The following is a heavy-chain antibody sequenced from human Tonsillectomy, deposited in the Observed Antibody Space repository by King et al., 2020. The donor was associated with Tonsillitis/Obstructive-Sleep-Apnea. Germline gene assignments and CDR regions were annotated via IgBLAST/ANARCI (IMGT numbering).Heavy chain of an antibody. V-gene: IGHV4-39*01. CDR2: IYYSGST. CDR3: ARMAVVAPAPDY. D-gene: IGHD1-14*01. Sequence: QLQESGPGLVKPSETLSLTCTVSGGSISSSSYYWGWIRQPPGKGLEWIGSIYYSGSTYYNPSLKSRVTISVDTSKNQFSLKLSSVTAADTAVYYCARMAVVAPAPDYWGQGTLVTVSS. J-gene: IGHJ4*02. CDR1: GGSISSSSYY.